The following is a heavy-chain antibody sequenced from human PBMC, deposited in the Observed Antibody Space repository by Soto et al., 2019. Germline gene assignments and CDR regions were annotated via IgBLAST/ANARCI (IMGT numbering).Heavy chain of an antibody. CDR1: GDSVSSNSAA. Sequence: SQTLSLTCAISGDSVSSNSAAWNWIRQSPSRGLEWLGRTYYRSKWYNDYAVSVKSRIAIKPDTSKNQFSLQLNSVTPEDTAVYYCARWNNYYDSSGYPSSVYYYYYGMDVWGQGTTVTVSS. D-gene: IGHD3-22*01. J-gene: IGHJ6*02. CDR2: TYYRSKWYN. V-gene: IGHV6-1*01. CDR3: ARWNNYYDSSGYPSSVYYYYYGMDV.